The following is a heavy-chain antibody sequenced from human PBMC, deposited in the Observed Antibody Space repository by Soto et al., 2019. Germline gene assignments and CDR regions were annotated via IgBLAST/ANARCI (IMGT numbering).Heavy chain of an antibody. CDR1: GSIFSGYG. CDR3: ARQYYDFWSGYYTYFDY. V-gene: IGHV3-33*01. Sequence: QEQLAESGGGVVQPGRSLRLSCAASGSIFSGYGMHWVRQAPGKGLEWVAVIWYDGSNKYYADSVKGRFTISRDNSKNMLYLQMNSLRAEDTAVYYCARQYYDFWSGYYTYFDYWGQGTLVTVSS. J-gene: IGHJ4*02. D-gene: IGHD3-3*01. CDR2: IWYDGSNK.